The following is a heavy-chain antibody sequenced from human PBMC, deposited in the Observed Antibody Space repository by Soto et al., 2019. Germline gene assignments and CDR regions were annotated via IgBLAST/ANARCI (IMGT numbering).Heavy chain of an antibody. CDR1: GGSFSGYY. V-gene: IGHV4-34*01. J-gene: IGHJ4*02. CDR3: ARTQQLVPPSFGY. D-gene: IGHD6-13*01. CDR2: INHSGST. Sequence: SETLSLTCAVYGGSFSGYYWSWIRQPPGKGLEWIGEINHSGSTNYNPSLKSRVTISVDTSKNQFSLKLSSVTAADTAVYYCARTQQLVPPSFGYWGQGTLVTVSS.